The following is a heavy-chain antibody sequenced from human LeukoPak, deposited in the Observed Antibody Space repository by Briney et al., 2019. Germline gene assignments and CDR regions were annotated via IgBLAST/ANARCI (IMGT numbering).Heavy chain of an antibody. CDR2: FSGTGGYI. V-gene: IGHV3-23*01. J-gene: IGHJ4*02. CDR1: GFTFTDYA. D-gene: IGHD3-22*01. CDR3: AKDRVTDSRGYTYEHYFDY. Sequence: GTSLRLSCVGSGFTFTDYAMSWVRQAPGKGLEWVSAFSGTGGYIYYADSVKGRFTASRDNSKSTLYLQMNSLMADDTAVYYCAKDRVTDSRGYTYEHYFDYWGQGTLVTVSS.